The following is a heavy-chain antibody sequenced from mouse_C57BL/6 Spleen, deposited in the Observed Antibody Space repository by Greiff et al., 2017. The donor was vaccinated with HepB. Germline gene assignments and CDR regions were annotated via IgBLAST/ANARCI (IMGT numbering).Heavy chain of an antibody. V-gene: IGHV1-52*01. J-gene: IGHJ4*01. CDR3: ARIGYSNFFMDY. Sequence: LPPSCAALVRPGSSVPLSCKASCYTFPSYWMHWVTPRPIQGLEWIGNIDPSDSETHYNQKFKDKATLTVDKSSSTAYMQLSSLTSEDSAVYYWARIGYSNFFMDYWGQGTSVTVSS. CDR2: IDPSDSET. D-gene: IGHD2-5*01. CDR1: CYTFPSYW.